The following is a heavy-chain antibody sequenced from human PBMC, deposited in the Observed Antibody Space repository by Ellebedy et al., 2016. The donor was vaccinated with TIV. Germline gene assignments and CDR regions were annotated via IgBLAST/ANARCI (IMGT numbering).Heavy chain of an antibody. CDR1: GFTFSSYW. Sequence: GESLKISCAASGFTFSSYWMNWVRHATGKGLVWVSGIKSDGGGTSYADSVRGRFPISRDTPKNTLYLQMNSLRVEDTAVYYCVRNLGAIITDKSDYWGQGTLVTVSS. V-gene: IGHV3-74*01. CDR3: VRNLGAIITDKSDY. J-gene: IGHJ4*02. D-gene: IGHD3-10*01. CDR2: IKSDGGGT.